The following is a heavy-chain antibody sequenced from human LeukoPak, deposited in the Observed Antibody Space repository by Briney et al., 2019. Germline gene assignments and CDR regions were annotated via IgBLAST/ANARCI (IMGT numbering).Heavy chain of an antibody. CDR1: GFTFSSYA. CDR3: ARDRNYYGSGSYRIRRIYYFDY. J-gene: IGHJ4*02. V-gene: IGHV3-23*01. D-gene: IGHD3-10*01. Sequence: RTGGSLRLSCAASGFTFSSYAMSWVRQAPGKGLEWVSAISGSGGSTYYADSVKGRFTISRDNAKDSLYLQMNSLRAEDTAVYYCARDRNYYGSGSYRIRRIYYFDYWGQGTLVTVSS. CDR2: ISGSGGST.